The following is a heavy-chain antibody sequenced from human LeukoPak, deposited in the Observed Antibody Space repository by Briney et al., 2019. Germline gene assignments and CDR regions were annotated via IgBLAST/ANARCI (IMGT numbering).Heavy chain of an antibody. J-gene: IGHJ4*02. Sequence: GGSLRLSCAASGFTFSSYAMSWVRQAPGQGLEWLSAISGSGFSTHYADSVKGRFTISRDNSKTTLFLQTNSLRAEDTAVYYCARGGGDYCSSTSCDLTFDYWGQGTLVTVSS. D-gene: IGHD2-2*01. CDR3: ARGGGDYCSSTSCDLTFDY. V-gene: IGHV3-23*01. CDR1: GFTFSSYA. CDR2: ISGSGFST.